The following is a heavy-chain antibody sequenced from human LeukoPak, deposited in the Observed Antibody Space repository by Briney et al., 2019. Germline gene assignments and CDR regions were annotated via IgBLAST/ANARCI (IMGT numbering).Heavy chain of an antibody. CDR3: ARESYYYDSSGYYSRKPFDY. D-gene: IGHD3-22*01. Sequence: GGSLRLSCAASGFTFSSYAMHWVRQAPGKGLEWVAVISYDGSNKYYADSVEGRFTISRDNSKNTLYLQMNSLRAEDTAVYYCARESYYYDSSGYYSRKPFDYWGQGTLVTVSS. CDR1: GFTFSSYA. J-gene: IGHJ4*02. CDR2: ISYDGSNK. V-gene: IGHV3-30*04.